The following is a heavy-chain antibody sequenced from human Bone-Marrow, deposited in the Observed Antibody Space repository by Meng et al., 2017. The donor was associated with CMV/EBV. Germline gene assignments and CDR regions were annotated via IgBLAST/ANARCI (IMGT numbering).Heavy chain of an antibody. V-gene: IGHV1-2*02. CDR1: GYTFTGLY. Sequence: ASVKVSCKASGYTFTGLYLHWVRQAPGQGLEWMGWINPNSGGTNYAQKFQGRVTMTRDTSISTAYMELSRLRSDDTAVYYCARGKLQYCSSTSCYKENKRWFDPWGQGTLVTVSS. D-gene: IGHD2-2*02. CDR2: INPNSGGT. J-gene: IGHJ5*02. CDR3: ARGKLQYCSSTSCYKENKRWFDP.